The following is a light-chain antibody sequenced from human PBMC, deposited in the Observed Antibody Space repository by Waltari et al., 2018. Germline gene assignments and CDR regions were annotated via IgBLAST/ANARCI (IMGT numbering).Light chain of an antibody. J-gene: IGKJ2*01. V-gene: IGKV3-20*01. CDR2: GAS. CDR1: QTVSSSS. Sequence: EIVLTQSPGTLSLSPGERATISCRTSQTVSSSSLAWYQQKPGQSPRLLIYGASTRATGIPDRFTGSGSGTDFTLTISRLEPEDFAVYYCQQYGTSPPFTFGQGTKLEIK. CDR3: QQYGTSPPFT.